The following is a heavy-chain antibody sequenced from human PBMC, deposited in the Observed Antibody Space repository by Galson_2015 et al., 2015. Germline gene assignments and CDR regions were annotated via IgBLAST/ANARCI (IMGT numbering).Heavy chain of an antibody. CDR3: ARATNSYGREYYFDY. CDR2: ISYDGSNK. Sequence: SLRLSCAASGFIFSSYGMHWVRQAPGKGLEWVAVISYDGSNKYYADSVKGRFTISRDNSKNTLYLQMNSLRAEDTAVYYCARATNSYGREYYFDYWGQGTLVTVSS. D-gene: IGHD5-18*01. CDR1: GFIFSSYG. J-gene: IGHJ4*02. V-gene: IGHV3-30*03.